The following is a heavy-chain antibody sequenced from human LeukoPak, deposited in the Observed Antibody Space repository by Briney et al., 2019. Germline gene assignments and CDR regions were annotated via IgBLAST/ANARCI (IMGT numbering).Heavy chain of an antibody. CDR3: ARDRIVVVPAAMTGVSYYYMDV. V-gene: IGHV4-38-2*02. D-gene: IGHD2-2*01. Sequence: SETLSLTCTVSGYSISSGYYWGWIRQPPGKGLEWIGSIYYSGSTYYNPSLKSRVTISVDTSKNQFSLKLSSVTAADTAVYYCARDRIVVVPAAMTGVSYYYMDVWGKGTTVTVSS. CDR1: GYSISSGYY. CDR2: IYYSGST. J-gene: IGHJ6*03.